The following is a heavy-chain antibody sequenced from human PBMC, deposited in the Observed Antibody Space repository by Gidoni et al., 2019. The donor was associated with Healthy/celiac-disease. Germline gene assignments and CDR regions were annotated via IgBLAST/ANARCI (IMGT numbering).Heavy chain of an antibody. V-gene: IGHV3-21*01. CDR1: GFTFSSYR. J-gene: IGHJ6*02. D-gene: IGHD2-21*02. CDR3: ARGFLPDVVVTAIRYYGMDV. Sequence: EVQLVESGGGLVKPGGSLRLSCAASGFTFSSYRMNWVRQAPGKGLEWVSSISSSSSYIYYADSVKGRFTISRDNAKNSLYLQMNSLRAEDTAVYYCARGFLPDVVVTAIRYYGMDVWGQGTTVTVSS. CDR2: ISSSSSYI.